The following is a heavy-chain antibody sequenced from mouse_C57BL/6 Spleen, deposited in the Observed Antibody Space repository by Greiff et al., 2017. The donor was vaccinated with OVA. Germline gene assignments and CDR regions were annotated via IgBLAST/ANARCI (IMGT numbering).Heavy chain of an antibody. V-gene: IGHV1-61*01. CDR3: ARGGLRLGLAY. CDR2: IYPSDSET. J-gene: IGHJ3*01. Sequence: QVQLQQPGAELVRPGSSVKLSCKASGYTFTSYWMDWVKQRPGQGLEWIGNIYPSDSETHYNQKFKDKATLTVDKSSSTAYMQLSNLTSEDSAVFYCARGGLRLGLAYWGQGTLVTVSA. CDR1: GYTFTSYW. D-gene: IGHD2-4*01.